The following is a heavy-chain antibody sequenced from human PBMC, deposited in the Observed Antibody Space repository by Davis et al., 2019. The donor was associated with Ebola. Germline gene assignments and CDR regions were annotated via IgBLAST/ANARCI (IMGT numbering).Heavy chain of an antibody. V-gene: IGHV1-69*04. D-gene: IGHD1-14*01. J-gene: IGHJ4*02. CDR3: ARVSQYPGGYYFDY. CDR1: GYTFTSYA. CDR2: IIPIVGIA. Sequence: VKVSCKASGYTFTSYAMNWVRQAPGQGLEWMGRIIPIVGIANYAQKFQGRVTITADKSTSTAYMELSSLRSEDTAVYYCARVSQYPGGYYFDYWGQGTLVTVSS.